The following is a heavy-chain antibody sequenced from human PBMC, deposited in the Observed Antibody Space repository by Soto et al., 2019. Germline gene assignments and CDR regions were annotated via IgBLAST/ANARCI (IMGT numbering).Heavy chain of an antibody. J-gene: IGHJ4*02. CDR2: VSKDGSDK. Sequence: GGSLRLSCAASGFIFSSFPMHWVRQAPGKGLEWVAVVSKDGSDKHYADSVKGRFTISRDNSENTLHLQMNSLRPEDTGVYYCARSYCGDNCALDYCGQGTTVTVYS. CDR3: ARSYCGDNCALDY. V-gene: IGHV3-30-3*01. D-gene: IGHD2-21*02. CDR1: GFIFSSFP.